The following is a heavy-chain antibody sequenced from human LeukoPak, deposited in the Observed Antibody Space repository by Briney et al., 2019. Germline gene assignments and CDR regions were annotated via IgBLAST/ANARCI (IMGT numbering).Heavy chain of an antibody. CDR1: GGSISSYY. CDR3: ARRARIAAAGEATSSDYYYYYGMDV. CDR2: IYYSGST. V-gene: IGHV4-59*08. Sequence: PSETLSLTCTVSGGSISSYYWSWIRQPPGKGLEWIGYIYYSGSTNYNPSLKSRVTISVDTSKNQFSLKLSSVTAADTAVYYCARRARIAAAGEATSSDYYYYYGMDVWGQGTTVTVSS. D-gene: IGHD6-13*01. J-gene: IGHJ6*02.